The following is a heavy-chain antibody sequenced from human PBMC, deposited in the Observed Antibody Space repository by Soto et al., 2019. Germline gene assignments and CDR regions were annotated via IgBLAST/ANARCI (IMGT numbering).Heavy chain of an antibody. D-gene: IGHD6-6*01. V-gene: IGHV4-34*01. Sequence: PSETLSLTCTVSGGSISSYYWTWIRQPPGTGLEWIGEINHSGSTNYNPSLKSRVTISVDTSKNQFSLKLTSVTAADTAVYYCARERPDGARLDPWGQGTLVTVSS. CDR2: INHSGST. CDR3: ARERPDGARLDP. J-gene: IGHJ5*02. CDR1: GGSISSYY.